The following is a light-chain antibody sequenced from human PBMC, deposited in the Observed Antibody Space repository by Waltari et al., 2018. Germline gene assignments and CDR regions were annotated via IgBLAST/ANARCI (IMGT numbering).Light chain of an antibody. CDR1: QGIGTD. CDR3: LQYNTYPWT. CDR2: EAS. Sequence: DMEMTQSPSSLSASVGDRVTITCRASQGIGTDLGLYQQKPGKVPKRLIYEASTLQIGVPYRFSGSGSGTEFTLTISSLQPEDFAEFYCLQYNTYPWTFGQGTKVEVK. V-gene: IGKV1-17*01. J-gene: IGKJ1*01.